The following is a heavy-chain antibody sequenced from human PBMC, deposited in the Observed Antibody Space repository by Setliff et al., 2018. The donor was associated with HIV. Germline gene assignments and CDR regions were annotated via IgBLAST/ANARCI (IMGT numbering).Heavy chain of an antibody. V-gene: IGHV3-21*06. Sequence: GGSLRLSCAGSGFTFRGYSINWVRQAPGKGLEWVSSISSGGNYKYYRDSVKGRFTVSRDNGKNSLYLQMDSLRVEDTGIYYCTTARLQLWSEYFQHWGQGNLVTVSS. J-gene: IGHJ1*01. CDR1: GFTFRGYS. CDR3: TTARLQLWSEYFQH. CDR2: ISSGGNYK. D-gene: IGHD5-18*01.